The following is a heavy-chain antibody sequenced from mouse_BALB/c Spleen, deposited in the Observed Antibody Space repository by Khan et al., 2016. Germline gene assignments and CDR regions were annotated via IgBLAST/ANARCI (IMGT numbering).Heavy chain of an antibody. CDR3: ARNGNRYERTWFAY. V-gene: IGHV3-2*02. Sequence: VQLQQSGPGLVKPSQSLSLTCTVTGYSITSDYAWNWIRQFPGNKLEWMGYISYSGSTSYNPSLKSRISITRDTSKNQFFLQLNSVTTEDTATYYCARNGNRYERTWFAYWGQWTLVTVSA. CDR1: GYSITSDYA. D-gene: IGHD2-14*01. J-gene: IGHJ3*01. CDR2: ISYSGST.